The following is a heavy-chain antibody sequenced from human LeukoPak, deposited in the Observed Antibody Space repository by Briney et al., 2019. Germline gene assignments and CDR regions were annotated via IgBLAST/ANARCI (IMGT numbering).Heavy chain of an antibody. J-gene: IGHJ6*04. CDR2: IYPGDSDT. CDR1: GYSFTSYW. Sequence: GESLKISCKGSGYSFTSYWIGWVRQMPGKGLEWMGIIYPGDSDTRYSPSFQGQVTISADKSISTAYLQWSSLKASDTAMYYCAREAAIYCSSTNCYRRWDVWGKGTTVTVSS. V-gene: IGHV5-51*01. D-gene: IGHD2-2*01. CDR3: AREAAIYCSSTNCYRRWDV.